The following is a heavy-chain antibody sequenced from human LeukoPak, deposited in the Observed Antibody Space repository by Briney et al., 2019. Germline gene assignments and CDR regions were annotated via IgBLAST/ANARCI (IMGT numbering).Heavy chain of an antibody. CDR2: VKSKADDGTT. CDR1: GFSFPNTC. Sequence: GGSLSLSCEVSGFSFPNTCMSWVRHAPGRGLEWVGRVKSKADDGTTGYAAPVQGRLTISRDDSKNTMSLQMYSRKTEDTAVYYCATEGGSGSYYGDDAFDMWGQGTMVTVSS. J-gene: IGHJ3*02. V-gene: IGHV3-15*01. D-gene: IGHD3-10*01. CDR3: ATEGGSGSYYGDDAFDM.